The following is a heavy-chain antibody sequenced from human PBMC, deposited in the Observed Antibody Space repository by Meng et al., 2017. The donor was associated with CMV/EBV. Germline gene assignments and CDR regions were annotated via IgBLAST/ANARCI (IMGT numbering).Heavy chain of an antibody. V-gene: IGHV1-8*01. CDR1: GYTSTSYD. J-gene: IGHJ4*02. D-gene: IGHD3-3*01. CDR2: MNPNSGNT. Sequence: ASVKVSCKASGYTSTSYDINWVRQATGQGLEWMGWMNPNSGNTGYAQKFQGRVTMTRNTSISTAYMELSSLRSEDTAVYYCARGLRIFGVVPSPYYFDYWGQGTLVTVSS. CDR3: ARGLRIFGVVPSPYYFDY.